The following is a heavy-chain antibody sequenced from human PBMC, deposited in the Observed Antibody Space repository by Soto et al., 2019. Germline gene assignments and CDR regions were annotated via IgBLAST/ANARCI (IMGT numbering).Heavy chain of an antibody. D-gene: IGHD4-17*01. CDR2: INPNSGGT. CDR3: AREPVTTSYYYYGMDV. V-gene: IGHV1-2*04. CDR1: GYTFTGYY. J-gene: IGHJ6*02. Sequence: ASVKVSCKASGYTFTGYYMHWVRHAPGQGLEWMGWINPNSGGTNYAQKSQGWVTMTRDTSISTAYIELSRLRSDDTAVYYCAREPVTTSYYYYGMDVWGQGTTVTVSS.